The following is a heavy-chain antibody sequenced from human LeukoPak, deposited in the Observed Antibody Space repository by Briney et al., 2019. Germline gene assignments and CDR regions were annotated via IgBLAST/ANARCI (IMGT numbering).Heavy chain of an antibody. CDR2: INPNSGGT. V-gene: IGHV1-2*02. Sequence: ASVKVSCKASGYTFTGYYMHWVRQAPGPGLEWMGWINPNSGGTNYAQKFQGRVTMTRDTSISTAYMELSRLRSDDTAVYYCASVLSGRAVAGSFDPWGPGTLVTVSS. CDR3: ASVLSGRAVAGSFDP. D-gene: IGHD6-19*01. J-gene: IGHJ5*02. CDR1: GYTFTGYY.